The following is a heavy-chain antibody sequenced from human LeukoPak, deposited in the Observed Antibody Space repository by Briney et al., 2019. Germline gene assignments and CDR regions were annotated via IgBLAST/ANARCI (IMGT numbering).Heavy chain of an antibody. D-gene: IGHD3-10*01. CDR1: GFTFSSYG. V-gene: IGHV3-23*01. CDR2: ISGSGGST. CDR3: ANYGSGSYYSNY. Sequence: GGSLRLSCAASGFTFSSYGMSWVRQAPGKGLEWVSAISGSGGSTYYADSVKGRFTISRDNSKNTLYLQMNSLRAEDTAVYYCANYGSGSYYSNYWGQGTLVTVSS. J-gene: IGHJ4*02.